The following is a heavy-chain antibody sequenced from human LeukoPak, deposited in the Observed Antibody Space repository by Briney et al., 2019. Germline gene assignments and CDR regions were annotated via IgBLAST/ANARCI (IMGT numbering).Heavy chain of an antibody. CDR3: ARAALGYCSSTSCSTFYYYYGMDV. Sequence: SGGSLRLSCAASGFTFSSYGMHWVRQAPGKGLEWVAVIWYDGSNKYYADSVKGRFTISRDNSKNTLYLQMNSLRAEDTAVYYCARAALGYCSSTSCSTFYYYYGMDVWGQGTTVTVSS. CDR1: GFTFSSYG. CDR2: IWYDGSNK. J-gene: IGHJ6*02. V-gene: IGHV3-33*01. D-gene: IGHD2-2*01.